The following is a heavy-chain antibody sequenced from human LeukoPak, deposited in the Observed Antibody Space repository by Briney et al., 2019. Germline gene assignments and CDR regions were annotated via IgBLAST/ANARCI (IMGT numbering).Heavy chain of an antibody. D-gene: IGHD5-18*01. CDR1: GYNFNRYT. Sequence: ASVKASCKTSGYNFNRYTITWVRQAPGQGLEWMGWVSTSNGDTNYAEKFQGRVTMTTETVTKTAYMELRRLRSGDTAMYFCARVSDTSMVTPGFDSWGQGTLVTVSS. J-gene: IGHJ4*02. V-gene: IGHV1-18*01. CDR3: ARVSDTSMVTPGFDS. CDR2: VSTSNGDT.